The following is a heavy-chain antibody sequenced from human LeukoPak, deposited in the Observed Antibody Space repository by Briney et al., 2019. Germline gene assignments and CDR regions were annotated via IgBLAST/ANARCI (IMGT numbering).Heavy chain of an antibody. CDR2: IIPIFGTA. J-gene: IGHJ6*03. D-gene: IGHD6-13*01. CDR3: AGGVLELGPYYYYYMDV. CDR1: GGTFSSYA. V-gene: IGHV1-69*05. Sequence: SVKVSCKASGGTFSSYAISWARQAPGQGLEWMGGIIPIFGTANYAQKFQGRVTITTDESTSTAYMELSSLRSEDTAVYYCAGGVLELGPYYYYYMDVWGKGTTVTVSS.